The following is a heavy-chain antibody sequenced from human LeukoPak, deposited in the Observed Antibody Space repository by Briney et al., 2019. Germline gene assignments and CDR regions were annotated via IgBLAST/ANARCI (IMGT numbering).Heavy chain of an antibody. V-gene: IGHV3-11*04. J-gene: IGHJ4*02. CDR2: ISSSSSTI. CDR1: GFTFSDYD. CDR3: ARGRDYVDY. Sequence: GGSLRLSCAASGFTFSDYDMSWIRQAPGKGLEWVSYISSSSSTIYYADSVKGRFTISRDNAKNSLYLQMNSLRAEDTAVYYCARGRDYVDYWGQGTLVTVSS.